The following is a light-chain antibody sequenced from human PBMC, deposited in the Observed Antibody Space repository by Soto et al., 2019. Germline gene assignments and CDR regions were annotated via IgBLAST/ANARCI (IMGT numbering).Light chain of an antibody. CDR2: GNS. J-gene: IGLJ3*02. CDR1: GSNIAAGYD. V-gene: IGLV1-40*01. CDR3: QSYDSSLSGSRV. Sequence: QSVLTQPPSVSGAPGQRVTISCTGSGSNIAAGYDVHWYQQLPGTAPKLLIYGNSNRPSGVPDRCSGSRAGTSASLAITGLLAGEEADDSCQSYDSSLSGSRVFGGGTKLTVL.